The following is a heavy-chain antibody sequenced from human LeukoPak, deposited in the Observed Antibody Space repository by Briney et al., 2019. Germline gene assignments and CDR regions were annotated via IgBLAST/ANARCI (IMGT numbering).Heavy chain of an antibody. J-gene: IGHJ6*03. V-gene: IGHV4-34*01. CDR1: GGSFSGYS. Sequence: SETLSLTCAVYGGSFSGYSWSWIRQPPGKGLERIGEINPSGATNHNPSLMSRVSMSIDASKNQISLRVSSVTAADTAVYYCARVGYSFSINDWSRTGLGAYPTKYYYYMDVWGKGTTVTVSS. CDR3: ARVGYSFSINDWSRTGLGAYPTKYYYYMDV. CDR2: INPSGAT. D-gene: IGHD5-18*01.